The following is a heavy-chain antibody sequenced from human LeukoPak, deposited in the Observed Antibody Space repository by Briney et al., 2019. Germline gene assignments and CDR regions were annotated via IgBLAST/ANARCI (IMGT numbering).Heavy chain of an antibody. V-gene: IGHV4-59*08. J-gene: IGHJ5*02. CDR3: ARGPRTIFGVVNNWFDP. D-gene: IGHD3-3*01. CDR2: IYYSGST. CDR1: GGSISSYY. Sequence: SETLSLTCTVSGGSISSYYWSWIRQPPGKGLEWIGSIYYSGSTYYNPSLKSRVTISVDTSKNQFSLKLSSVTAADTAVYYCARGPRTIFGVVNNWFDPWGQGTLVTVSS.